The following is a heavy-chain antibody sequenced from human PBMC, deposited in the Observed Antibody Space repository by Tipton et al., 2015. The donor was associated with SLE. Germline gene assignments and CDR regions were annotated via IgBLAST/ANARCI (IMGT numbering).Heavy chain of an antibody. D-gene: IGHD3-10*01. CDR3: VGRGDGMGLDY. CDR2: INHSGST. CDR1: GGSFSGYY. Sequence: TLSLTCAVYGGSFSGYYWSWIRQPPGKGLEWIGDINHSGSTNYNPSLKSRVTISVDTTKKQFSLKLSSVTAADTAVYYCVGRGDGMGLDYWGQGTLVTVSS. V-gene: IGHV4-34*01. J-gene: IGHJ4*02.